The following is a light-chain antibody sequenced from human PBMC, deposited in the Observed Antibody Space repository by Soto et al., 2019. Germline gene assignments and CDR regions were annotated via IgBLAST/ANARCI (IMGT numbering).Light chain of an antibody. CDR2: EVT. CDR1: SSDVGGYDF. J-gene: IGLJ1*01. CDR3: VELSSTTSREV. V-gene: IGLV2-14*01. Sequence: QSVLAQPASVSGTPGQSITISCTGASSDVGGYDFVSWYQHHPGTPPKLIIYEVTHRPSGVSHRFSGSKSASTASLTISGLPVEDEADYFCVELSSTTSREVFGTGTKVTVL.